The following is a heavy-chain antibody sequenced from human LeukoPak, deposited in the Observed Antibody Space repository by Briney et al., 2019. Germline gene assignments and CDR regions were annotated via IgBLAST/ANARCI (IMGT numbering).Heavy chain of an antibody. V-gene: IGHV4-39*07. Sequence: SETLSLTCTVSGGSISSSSYYWGWIRQPPGKGLEWIGSIYYSGSTYYNPSLKSRVTISVDTSKNQFSLKLSSVTAADTAVYYCARAGPAHCSSTSCYALGGAFDYWGQGTLVTVSS. J-gene: IGHJ4*02. CDR1: GGSISSSSYY. CDR3: ARAGPAHCSSTSCYALGGAFDY. D-gene: IGHD2-2*01. CDR2: IYYSGST.